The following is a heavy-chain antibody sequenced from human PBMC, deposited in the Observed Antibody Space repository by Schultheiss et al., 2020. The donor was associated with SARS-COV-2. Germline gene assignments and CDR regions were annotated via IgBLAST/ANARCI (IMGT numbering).Heavy chain of an antibody. CDR3: ARYEVAAGKMFDY. J-gene: IGHJ4*02. CDR2: LSGGASST. V-gene: IGHV3-23*01. CDR1: GFTYNNYA. D-gene: IGHD6-25*01. Sequence: GGSLRLSCAASGFTYNNYAMNWVRQAPGKGLEWVSGLSGGASSTYYADSVKGRFTLSRDNSKDTLYLQMNSLRAEDTAVYYCARYEVAAGKMFDYWGQGTLVTVSS.